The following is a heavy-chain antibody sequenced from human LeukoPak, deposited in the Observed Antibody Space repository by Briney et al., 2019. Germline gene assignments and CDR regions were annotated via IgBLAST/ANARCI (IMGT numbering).Heavy chain of an antibody. J-gene: IGHJ4*02. CDR3: ARHPASYFDS. CDR2: IQHSGSI. D-gene: IGHD6-25*01. V-gene: IGHV4-59*08. Sequence: SETLSLTCTVSGASVSTSYWSWIRQPPGKGLEWIAYIQHSGSINYNPSLKSRVTISVDTYKNQFSLKLSSVTAADTAVYYCARHPASYFDSWGQGTLVTVSS. CDR1: GASVSTSY.